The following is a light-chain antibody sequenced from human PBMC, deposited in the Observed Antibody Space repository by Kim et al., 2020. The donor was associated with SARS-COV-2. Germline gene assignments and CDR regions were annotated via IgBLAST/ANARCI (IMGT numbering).Light chain of an antibody. CDR1: QSVNPY. V-gene: IGKV3-11*01. Sequence: PLSPGERATLSCRASQSVNPYLAWYQQKPGQAPRLLIYDASKRATGIPARFSGSGSGTDFTLTISSLEPDDFAVYYCQLRTNWLTSGGGTKVDIK. CDR2: DAS. CDR3: QLRTNWLT. J-gene: IGKJ4*01.